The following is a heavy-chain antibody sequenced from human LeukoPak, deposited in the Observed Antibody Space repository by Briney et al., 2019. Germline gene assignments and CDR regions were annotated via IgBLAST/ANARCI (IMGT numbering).Heavy chain of an antibody. CDR1: GYTFTGYY. CDR2: INPNSGDT. J-gene: IGHJ4*02. D-gene: IGHD5-18*01. CDR3: AKDGGRGYNYGLYYFDY. V-gene: IGHV1-2*02. Sequence: ASVKVSCKASGYTFTGYYMHWVRQAPGQGLEWMGWINPNSGDTNYAQKFQGRVTMTRDTSISTAYMELSRLRSDDTAVYYCAKDGGRGYNYGLYYFDYWGQGTLVTVSS.